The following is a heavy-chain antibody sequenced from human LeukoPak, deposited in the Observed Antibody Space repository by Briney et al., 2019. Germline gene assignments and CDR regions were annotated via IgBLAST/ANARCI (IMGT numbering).Heavy chain of an antibody. CDR1: GFTFSDTW. D-gene: IGHD6-13*01. V-gene: IGHV3-74*01. Sequence: GGSLRLSCAASGFTFSDTWMHWVRQAPGEGLVWVSRIRSDGSDTRYAESVKGRFTISRDNAKNSLYRQMNSLRAEDTAVYYCARLKQQLVRLLSRDTTYYYYYYMDVWGKGTTVTVSS. J-gene: IGHJ6*03. CDR3: ARLKQQLVRLLSRDTTYYYYYYMDV. CDR2: IRSDGSDT.